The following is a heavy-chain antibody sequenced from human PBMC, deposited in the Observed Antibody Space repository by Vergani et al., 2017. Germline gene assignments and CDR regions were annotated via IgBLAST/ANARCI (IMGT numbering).Heavy chain of an antibody. V-gene: IGHV4-59*01. D-gene: IGHD3-10*01. Sequence: QVQLQESGPGLVKPSETLSLTCTVSGGSISSYYWSWIRQPPGKGLEWMGYVSFRGDTLYDPSVKGRMTISLNTSSNQFSLYLTSVTAADTAVYYCARSRIYYGAGSPYYWGQGTLVTVSS. CDR2: VSFRGDT. CDR3: ARSRIYYGAGSPYY. CDR1: GGSISSYY. J-gene: IGHJ4*02.